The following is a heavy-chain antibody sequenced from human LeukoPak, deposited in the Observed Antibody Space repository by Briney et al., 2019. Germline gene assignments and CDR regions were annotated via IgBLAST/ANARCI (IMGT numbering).Heavy chain of an antibody. Sequence: SETLSLTCTVSGGSISSYYWSWIRQPPGQGLEWIGYTHYSGSTNYNPSLKSRVTISVDTSKNQFSLKLSSVTAADTAVYYCASRYCSGGSCYSALDYWGQGTLVTVSS. CDR3: ASRYCSGGSCYSALDY. D-gene: IGHD2-15*01. CDR2: THYSGST. V-gene: IGHV4-59*01. CDR1: GGSISSYY. J-gene: IGHJ4*02.